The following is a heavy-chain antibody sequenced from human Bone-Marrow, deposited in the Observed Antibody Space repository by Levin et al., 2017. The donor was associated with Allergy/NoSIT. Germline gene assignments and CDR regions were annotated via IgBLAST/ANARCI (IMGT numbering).Heavy chain of an antibody. V-gene: IGHV3-48*01. Sequence: PAGGSLRLSCAASGFTFSSHSMNWVRQAPGKGLEWISYICDTCSTIYYADSVKGRFTISRDNAKNSLYLQMNSLTSDDPAVYYCARGHAVRPGTIDYWGQGSLVTVSS. CDR3: ARGHAVRPGTIDY. J-gene: IGHJ4*02. CDR2: ICDTCSTI. CDR1: GFTFSSHS. D-gene: IGHD6-6*01.